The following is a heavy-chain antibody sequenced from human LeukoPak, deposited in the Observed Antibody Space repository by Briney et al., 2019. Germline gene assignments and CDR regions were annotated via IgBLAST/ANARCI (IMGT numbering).Heavy chain of an antibody. CDR1: GYTFTSYG. D-gene: IGHD3-16*02. V-gene: IGHV1-8*02. CDR2: MNPNSGNT. Sequence: ASVKVSCKASGYTFTSYGISWVRQATGQGLEWMGWMNPNSGNTGYAQKFQGRVTMTRNTSISTAYMELSSLRSEDTAVYYCARSPVMITFGGVIVKVRYYYYGMDVWGQGTTVTVSS. CDR3: ARSPVMITFGGVIVKVRYYYYGMDV. J-gene: IGHJ6*02.